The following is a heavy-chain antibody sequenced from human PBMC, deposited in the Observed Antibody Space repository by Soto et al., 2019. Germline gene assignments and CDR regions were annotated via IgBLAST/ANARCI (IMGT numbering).Heavy chain of an antibody. Sequence: LSLSCAASGFTFSNYAMSWVRQAPGKGLEWVSVIYSGGSTYYADSVKGRFTISRDNSKNTLHLQMNSLRAEDTAVYYCARDGGGNSALFYWGQGTLVTVSS. CDR1: GFTFSNYA. CDR2: IYSGGST. J-gene: IGHJ4*02. D-gene: IGHD2-21*02. CDR3: ARDGGGNSALFY. V-gene: IGHV3-53*01.